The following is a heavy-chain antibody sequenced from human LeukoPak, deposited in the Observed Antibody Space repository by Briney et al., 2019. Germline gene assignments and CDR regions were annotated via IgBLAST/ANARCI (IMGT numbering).Heavy chain of an antibody. CDR2: ISAYNGNT. Sequence: GASVKVSCKASGYTFTSYGISWVRQAPGQGLEWMGWISAYNGNTNYAQKLQGRVTMTTDTSTSTAYMELRSLRSDDTAVYYCAADPGTTGTTWGADYWGQGTLVTVSS. D-gene: IGHD1-1*01. J-gene: IGHJ4*02. CDR3: AADPGTTGTTWGADY. CDR1: GYTFTSYG. V-gene: IGHV1-18*01.